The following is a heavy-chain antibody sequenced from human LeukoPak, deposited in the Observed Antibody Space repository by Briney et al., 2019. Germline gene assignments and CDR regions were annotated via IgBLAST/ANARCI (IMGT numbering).Heavy chain of an antibody. CDR1: GGSFSGYY. CDR2: INHSGST. V-gene: IGHV4-34*01. Sequence: PSETLSLTCAVYGGSFSGYYWSWIRQPPGKGLEWIGEINHSGSTNYNPSLKSRVTISVDTSKNQFSLKLSSVTAADTAVYYCARAPYYYDSSGYSCWFDPWGQGTLVTVSS. D-gene: IGHD3-22*01. CDR3: ARAPYYYDSSGYSCWFDP. J-gene: IGHJ5*02.